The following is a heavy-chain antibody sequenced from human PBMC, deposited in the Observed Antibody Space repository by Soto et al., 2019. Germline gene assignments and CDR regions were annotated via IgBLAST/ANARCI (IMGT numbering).Heavy chain of an antibody. D-gene: IGHD6-13*01. CDR1: GFSCSSYA. Sequence: LRLSCVASGFSCSSYAMSWVRQAPGEGLEWVSVISGSDGSTYYADSVKGRFTISRDDSKNTLYLQMNSLRAEDTAVYYCARDRERDAWYEDYWGQGTLVTVSS. CDR3: ARDRERDAWYEDY. CDR2: ISGSDGST. J-gene: IGHJ4*02. V-gene: IGHV3-23*01.